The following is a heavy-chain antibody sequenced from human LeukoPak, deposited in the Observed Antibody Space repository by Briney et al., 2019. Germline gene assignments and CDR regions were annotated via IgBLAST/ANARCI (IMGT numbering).Heavy chain of an antibody. Sequence: ASVKVSCKASGYTFTGYYMHWVRQAPGQGLEWMGWINPNSGDTNYAQKFQGRVTMTRDTSISTAYMELSRLRSDDTAVYYCARDRSYSGSGYDLDYWGQGTLVTVSS. CDR1: GYTFTGYY. CDR2: INPNSGDT. CDR3: ARDRSYSGSGYDLDY. J-gene: IGHJ4*02. V-gene: IGHV1-2*02. D-gene: IGHD3-10*01.